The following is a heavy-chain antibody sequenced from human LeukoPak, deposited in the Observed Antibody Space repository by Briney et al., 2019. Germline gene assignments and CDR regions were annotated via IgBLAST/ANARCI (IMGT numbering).Heavy chain of an antibody. J-gene: IGHJ4*02. CDR1: GFTFSSFA. Sequence: PGGSLRLSCAASGFTFSSFAMNWVRQAPGKELEWVSAISGSGGSTNYADFAKDRFTISRDNSGNTLYLQMNSLRAEDTAIYYCVSSPQPNTKHPVFDYWGQGTRV. CDR3: VSSPQPNTKHPVFDY. D-gene: IGHD2-2*01. V-gene: IGHV3-23*01. CDR2: ISGSGGST.